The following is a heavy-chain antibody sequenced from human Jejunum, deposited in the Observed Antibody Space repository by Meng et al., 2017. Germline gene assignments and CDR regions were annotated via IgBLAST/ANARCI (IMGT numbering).Heavy chain of an antibody. CDR2: IYHGGDT. V-gene: IGHV4-4*02. D-gene: IGHD2-15*01. Sequence: QVQLQESGPGLVRPSGTLILTCSVSGDSISSNNRWTWVRQPPGRGLEWIGEIYHGGDTNYNPSLTSPVTISVDKSKNQFTLRLNSVTAADTAIYYCARDWGCRDGYCFSGLLEFWGQGILVTVSS. J-gene: IGHJ4*02. CDR3: ARDWGCRDGYCFSGLLEF. CDR1: GDSISSNNR.